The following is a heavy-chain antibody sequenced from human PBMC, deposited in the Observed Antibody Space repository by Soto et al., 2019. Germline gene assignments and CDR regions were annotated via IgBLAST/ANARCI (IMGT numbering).Heavy chain of an antibody. D-gene: IGHD1-26*01. J-gene: IGHJ4*02. Sequence: GGSLRLSLATPGFNFFSYALRRVPQAPGKGLEWVSAISGSGGSTYYADSVKGRFTISRDNSKNTLYLQMNSLRAEDTAVYYCAKDTYSGSSDYWGQGTLVTVSS. V-gene: IGHV3-23*01. CDR2: ISGSGGST. CDR3: AKDTYSGSSDY. CDR1: GFNFFSYA.